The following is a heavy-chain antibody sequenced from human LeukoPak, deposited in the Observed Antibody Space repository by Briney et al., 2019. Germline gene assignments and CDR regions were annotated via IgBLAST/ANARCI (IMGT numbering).Heavy chain of an antibody. CDR3: AREWATVVTSLGGY. D-gene: IGHD4-23*01. J-gene: IGHJ4*02. CDR1: GYXFTDYY. CDR2: INPNSGGT. V-gene: IGHV1-2*02. Sequence: ASVKVSCKASGYXFTDYYIHWVRQAPGQGLEWMGWINPNSGGTNYAQKFQGRVTMTRDTSISTAYMELSRLRSDDTAVYYCAREWATVVTSLGGYWGQGTLVTVSS.